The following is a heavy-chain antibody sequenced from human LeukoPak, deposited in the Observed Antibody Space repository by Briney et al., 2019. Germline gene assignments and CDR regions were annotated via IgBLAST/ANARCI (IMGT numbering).Heavy chain of an antibody. V-gene: IGHV3-30*02. CDR1: GFTLSTYG. CDR2: IGHDATKI. J-gene: IGHJ4*02. CDR3: AKDHVTWGNRYFDH. Sequence: GGSLRLSCAASGFTLSTYGMHWVRQAPGKGLEWVAFIGHDATKIYYADSVQGRFTIPRANSKNTLYLEMNSLSGEDTALYYCAKDHVTWGNRYFDHWGQGTLGTVSS. D-gene: IGHD3-16*01.